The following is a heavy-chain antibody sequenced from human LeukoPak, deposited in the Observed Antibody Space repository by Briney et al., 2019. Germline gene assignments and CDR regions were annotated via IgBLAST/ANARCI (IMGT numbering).Heavy chain of an antibody. D-gene: IGHD3-10*01. CDR1: GFSLSNLQ. CDR3: MRDYMGWFDP. Sequence: PGRSLRLSCVASGFSLSNLQMYWVRQAPGKGLEWVSIISLDGSTEFYADSVKGRFTISRDTASNTMHLEMNNLRIEDTAVYYCMRDYMGWFDPWGQGSLVTVSS. J-gene: IGHJ5*02. V-gene: IGHV3-30-3*01. CDR2: ISLDGSTE.